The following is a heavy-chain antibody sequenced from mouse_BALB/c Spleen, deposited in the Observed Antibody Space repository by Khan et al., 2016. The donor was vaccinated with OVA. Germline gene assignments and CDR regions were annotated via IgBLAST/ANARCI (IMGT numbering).Heavy chain of an antibody. Sequence: QVQLQESGPGLVAPSQRLYITCTVSGFSLTDYGVNWLGKSPGEGLAWMGMIWGDGSKAYNSVIKSRMSLRKAKSKSQVLLKMNSRQTDDTARYYCARDTRNYALDYWGQGTSVTVSA. CDR1: GFSLTDYG. CDR2: IWGDGSK. V-gene: IGHV2-6-7*01. J-gene: IGHJ4*01. CDR3: ARDTRNYALDY.